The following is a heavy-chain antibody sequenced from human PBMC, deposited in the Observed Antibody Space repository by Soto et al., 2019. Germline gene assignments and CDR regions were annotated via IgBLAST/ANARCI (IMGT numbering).Heavy chain of an antibody. V-gene: IGHV1-46*01. D-gene: IGHD6-13*01. CDR3: ARDLAAGDY. Sequence: QVQLVQSGAEVKKPGASVKLSCKASGYTFINYYIHWVRQAPGQGLEWMGIFNPTSGSTNYAQKFEGRVTLTMDTSTRAVYMELSSLRFDDTAVYYCARDLAAGDYWGQGTLVTVSS. J-gene: IGHJ4*02. CDR2: FNPTSGST. CDR1: GYTFINYY.